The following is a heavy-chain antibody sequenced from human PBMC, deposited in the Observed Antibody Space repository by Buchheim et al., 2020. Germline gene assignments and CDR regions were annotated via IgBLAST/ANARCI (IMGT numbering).Heavy chain of an antibody. D-gene: IGHD3-3*01. Sequence: QVQLQQWGAGLLKPSETLSLTCAVYGGSFSGYYWSWIRQPPGKGLEWIGEINHSGSTNYNPSLKSRVTISVDTSKNQFSLKLSSVTAADTAVYYCARLYDFWSGYYGMDVWGQGTT. CDR2: INHSGST. CDR1: GGSFSGYY. CDR3: ARLYDFWSGYYGMDV. J-gene: IGHJ6*02. V-gene: IGHV4-34*01.